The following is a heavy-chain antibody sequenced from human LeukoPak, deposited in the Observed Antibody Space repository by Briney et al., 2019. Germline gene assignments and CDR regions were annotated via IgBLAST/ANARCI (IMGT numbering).Heavy chain of an antibody. V-gene: IGHV4-31*11. J-gene: IGHJ4*02. CDR3: ARIGGRGSYNFDY. D-gene: IGHD1-26*01. CDR1: GASVSDASYY. CDR2: IYYSGST. Sequence: SQTLSLTCAVSGASVSDASYYWNWIRQIPGQGLEWIAYIYYSGSTYRNPSLKSRVSLSIDTSKDQFSLKLSSVTAADTAVYYCARIGGRGSYNFDYWGQGTLVTVSS.